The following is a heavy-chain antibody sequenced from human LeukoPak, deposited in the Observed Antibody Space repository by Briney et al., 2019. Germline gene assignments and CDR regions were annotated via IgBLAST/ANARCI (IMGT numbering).Heavy chain of an antibody. CDR3: ARGRYCSGGTYYSGSFDY. Sequence: PGGSLRLSCAASGFAFSSYAMHWVRQAPGKGLEWGAVISCDESNKFYADSVKGRFTFSRDNSKNTLDLQMNSLRAEDTAVYYCARGRYCSGGTYYSGSFDYWGQGTLVTVSS. J-gene: IGHJ4*02. D-gene: IGHD2-15*01. CDR2: ISCDESNK. CDR1: GFAFSSYA. V-gene: IGHV3-30*01.